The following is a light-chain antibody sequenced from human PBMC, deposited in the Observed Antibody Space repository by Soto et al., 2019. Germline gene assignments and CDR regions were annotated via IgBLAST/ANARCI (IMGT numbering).Light chain of an antibody. J-gene: IGKJ3*01. CDR1: QSISSY. V-gene: IGKV1-39*01. CDR3: QQSYSTLRFT. Sequence: DIQMTQSPSSLSASVGDRVTITCRASQSISSYLNWYQQKPGKAPKLLIYAASSLQSGVPSRFSGSGSGTDFTLTISSLQPEDFATYDCQQSYSTLRFTFGPGTKVDIK. CDR2: AAS.